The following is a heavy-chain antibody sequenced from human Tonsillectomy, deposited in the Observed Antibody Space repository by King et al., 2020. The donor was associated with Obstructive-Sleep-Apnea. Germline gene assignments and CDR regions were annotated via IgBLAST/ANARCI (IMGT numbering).Heavy chain of an antibody. CDR1: GYSFTSYW. J-gene: IGHJ6*02. V-gene: IGHV5-10-1*03. CDR3: ARLPPYDLGRMDV. Sequence: VQLVESGAEVKKPGESLRISCKGSGYSFTSYWISWVRQMPGKGLDWMWRVDPSDSYTNYSPSFQGPVTIAADKSISTAYLQWSSLKASDTAMYYCARLPPYDLGRMDVWGQGTTVTVSS. D-gene: IGHD3-3*01. CDR2: VDPSDSYT.